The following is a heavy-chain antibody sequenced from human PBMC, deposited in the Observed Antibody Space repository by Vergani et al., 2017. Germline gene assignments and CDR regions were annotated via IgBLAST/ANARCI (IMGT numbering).Heavy chain of an antibody. J-gene: IGHJ1*01. CDR2: ISDDGRRK. CDR1: GFTFSTYA. D-gene: IGHD3-22*01. Sequence: QVQLVQSGGGVVQPGRSLRLSCAASGFTFSTYAMHWVRQAPGKGLEWVAVISDDGRRKYYADSVKGRFTISRDNSQTTVFLQMNSLRADDSAVYYCTKAGQYDSDNFHDSWGQGALVTVAS. V-gene: IGHV3-30*18. CDR3: TKAGQYDSDNFHDS.